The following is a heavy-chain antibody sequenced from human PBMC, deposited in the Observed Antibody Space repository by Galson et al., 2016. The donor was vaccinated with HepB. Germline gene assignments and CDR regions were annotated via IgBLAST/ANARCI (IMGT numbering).Heavy chain of an antibody. CDR1: GYTFSSYD. CDR2: MTPNSGKT. J-gene: IGHJ4*02. V-gene: IGHV1-8*01. Sequence: SVKVSCKASGYTFSSYDINWVRQATGQGLEWIGWMTPNSGKTGYAQKFQGRVTLIRATSISTAYMELTGLGSEDTAVYYCARNIYGTGDFDYWGQGTLVTVSS. CDR3: ARNIYGTGDFDY. D-gene: IGHD7-27*01.